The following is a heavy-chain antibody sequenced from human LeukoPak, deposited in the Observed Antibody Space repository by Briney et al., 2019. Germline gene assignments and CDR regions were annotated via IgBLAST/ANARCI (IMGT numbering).Heavy chain of an antibody. V-gene: IGHV4-30-4*01. CDR1: GGSISSGDYC. Sequence: PSETLSLTCTVSGGSISSGDYCWSWIRQPPGKGLEWIGYIYYSGSTYYNPSPKSRVTISVDTSKNQFSLKLSSVTAADTAVYYCAREVITTYDAFDIWGQGTMVTVSS. CDR2: IYYSGST. D-gene: IGHD3-22*01. CDR3: AREVITTYDAFDI. J-gene: IGHJ3*02.